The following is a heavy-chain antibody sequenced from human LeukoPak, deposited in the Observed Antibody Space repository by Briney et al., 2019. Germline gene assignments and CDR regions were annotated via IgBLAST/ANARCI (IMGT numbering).Heavy chain of an antibody. D-gene: IGHD6-19*01. J-gene: IGHJ4*02. CDR1: GFTFSSYE. CDR3: ARRGAVAGTEDY. CDR2: ISSSGSTI. Sequence: PGGSLRLSCAASGFTFSSYEMNWVRQAPGKGLEWVSYISSSGSTIYYADSVKGRFTISRDNAKNSLYLQMNSLRAEDTAVYYCARRGAVAGTEDYWGQGTLVTVSS. V-gene: IGHV3-48*03.